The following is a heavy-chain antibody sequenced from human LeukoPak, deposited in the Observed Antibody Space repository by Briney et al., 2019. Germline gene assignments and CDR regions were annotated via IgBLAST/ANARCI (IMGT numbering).Heavy chain of an antibody. J-gene: IGHJ6*02. CDR3: ARGDYDKYGMDV. Sequence: GGSLRLSCAASGFTFSSYSMNWVRQAPGKGLEWVSYISSSATTMYYADFVKDRFIISRDNAKNSLFLQMNSLRAEDTAVYYCARGDYDKYGMDVWGQGTTVTVSS. CDR1: GFTFSSYS. CDR2: ISSSATTM. V-gene: IGHV3-48*04.